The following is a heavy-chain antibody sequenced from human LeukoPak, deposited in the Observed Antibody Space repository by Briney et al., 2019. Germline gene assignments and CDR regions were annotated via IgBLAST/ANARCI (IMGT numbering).Heavy chain of an antibody. Sequence: GGSLRLSCAASGFTFSSYAMHWVRQAPGKGLEWVAVISYDGSNKYYADSVKGRFTISRDNSKNTLYLQMNSLRAEDTAVYYCAREGVVAARGAFDIWGQGTMVTVSS. D-gene: IGHD2-15*01. CDR2: ISYDGSNK. J-gene: IGHJ3*02. CDR1: GFTFSSYA. V-gene: IGHV3-30-3*01. CDR3: AREGVVAARGAFDI.